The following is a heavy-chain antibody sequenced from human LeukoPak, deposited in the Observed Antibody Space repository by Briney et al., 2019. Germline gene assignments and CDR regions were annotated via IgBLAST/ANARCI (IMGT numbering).Heavy chain of an antibody. CDR2: INPNSGGT. CDR1: GYTFTGYY. Sequence: ASVKVSCKASGYTFTGYYMHWVRQAPGQGLKWMGWINPNSGGTNCAQKFQGRVTMTRDTSISTAYMELSRLRSDDTAVYYCARGGYYDSRAWFDPWGQGTLVTVSS. V-gene: IGHV1-2*02. D-gene: IGHD3-22*01. J-gene: IGHJ5*02. CDR3: ARGGYYDSRAWFDP.